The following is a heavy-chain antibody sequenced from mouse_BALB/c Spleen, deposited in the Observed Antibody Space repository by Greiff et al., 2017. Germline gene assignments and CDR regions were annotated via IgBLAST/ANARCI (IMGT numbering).Heavy chain of an antibody. V-gene: IGHV7-3*02. CDR1: GFTFTDYY. Sequence: EVKLMESGGGLVQPGGSLRLSCATSGFTFTDYYMSWVRQPPGKALEWLGFIRNKANGYTTEYSASVKGRFTISRDNSQSILYLQMNTLRAEDSATYYCARDGGKEPGAYWGQGTLVTVSA. J-gene: IGHJ3*01. CDR2: IRNKANGYTT. CDR3: ARDGGKEPGAY.